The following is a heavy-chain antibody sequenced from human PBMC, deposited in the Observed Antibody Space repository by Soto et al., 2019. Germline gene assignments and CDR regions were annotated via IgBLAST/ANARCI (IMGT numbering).Heavy chain of an antibody. J-gene: IGHJ6*02. CDR2: ITGGGTTV. CDR1: GFTFINYD. Sequence: WGSLRLSCSASGFTFINYDINFFRLSPFRGLEWLSFITGGGTTVYYADSVQGRFTISRDNSKNSLYLQMNSLRVEDTAVYYCARDYSLYDGDGMAIWGQGTTVTVSS. V-gene: IGHV3-48*03. D-gene: IGHD3-16*01. CDR3: ARDYSLYDGDGMAI.